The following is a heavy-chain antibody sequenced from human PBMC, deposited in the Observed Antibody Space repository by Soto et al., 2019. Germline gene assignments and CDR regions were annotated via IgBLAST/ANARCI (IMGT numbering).Heavy chain of an antibody. CDR2: IYYSGST. J-gene: IGHJ4*02. Sequence: LSLTCTVSGGSISSYYWSWIRQPPGKGLEWIGYIYYSGSTNYNPSLKSRVTISVDTSKNQFSLKLSSVTAADTAVYYCARVNPDYYGSGSYNYWGQGTLVTVSS. CDR3: ARVNPDYYGSGSYNY. V-gene: IGHV4-59*01. CDR1: GGSISSYY. D-gene: IGHD3-10*01.